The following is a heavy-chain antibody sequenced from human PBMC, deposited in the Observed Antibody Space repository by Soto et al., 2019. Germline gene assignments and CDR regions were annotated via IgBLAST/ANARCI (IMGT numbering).Heavy chain of an antibody. Sequence: ASVKVSCKASGYTFTIYGISWVRQAPGQGLEWMGWINPYNGATIYAPKHQGRITLTRDTSLCTSYMELSGLKSDDTAVFYCATAKRGTVSLLAAWGQGTLVTVSS. CDR2: INPYNGAT. J-gene: IGHJ5*01. V-gene: IGHV1-18*01. CDR3: ATAKRGTVSLLAA. D-gene: IGHD4-4*01. CDR1: GYTFTIYG.